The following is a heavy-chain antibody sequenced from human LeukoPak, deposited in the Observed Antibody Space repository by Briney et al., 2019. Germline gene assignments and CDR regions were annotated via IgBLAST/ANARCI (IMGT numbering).Heavy chain of an antibody. CDR1: GGSFSGYY. CDR3: ARGLLRYFDWLFLTGMDV. Sequence: SETLSLTCAVYGGSFSGYYWSWIRQPPGKGLEWIGEINHSGSTNCNPSLKSRVTISVDTSKNQFSLKLSSVTAADTAVYYCARGLLRYFDWLFLTGMDVWGQGTTVTVSS. CDR2: INHSGST. D-gene: IGHD3-9*01. V-gene: IGHV4-34*01. J-gene: IGHJ6*02.